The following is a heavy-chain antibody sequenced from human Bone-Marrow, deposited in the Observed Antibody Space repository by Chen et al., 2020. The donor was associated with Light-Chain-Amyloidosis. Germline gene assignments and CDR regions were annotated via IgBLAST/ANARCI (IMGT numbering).Heavy chain of an antibody. V-gene: IGHV5-51*01. CDR3: ARRRDGYNFDS. D-gene: IGHD5-12*01. CDR1: GYTFPNYW. CDR2: IYPYNSDA. Sequence: EVQLEQSGPEVKKPGESLKISCKGSGYTFPNYWIGWVRQMPGKGRVWMGVIYPYNSDARYIPSFEVQVTISADKSITTAYLQWRSLESSDTAMYYCARRRDGYNFDSWGQGTLVTVSS. J-gene: IGHJ4*02.